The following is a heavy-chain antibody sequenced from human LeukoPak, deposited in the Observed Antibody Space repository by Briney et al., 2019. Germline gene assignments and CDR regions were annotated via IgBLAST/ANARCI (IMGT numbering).Heavy chain of an antibody. CDR3: AKAVNYYYMDV. J-gene: IGHJ6*03. CDR1: GFTFSSYG. Sequence: GGSLRLSCAASGFTFSSYGMHWARQVPGEGLDWVAFIRYDESNKYYADSVKGRFTISRDNSKKMLFLQMSSLRAEGTAVYYCAKAVNYYYMDVWGKGTTVTVTS. V-gene: IGHV3-30*02. CDR2: IRYDESNK.